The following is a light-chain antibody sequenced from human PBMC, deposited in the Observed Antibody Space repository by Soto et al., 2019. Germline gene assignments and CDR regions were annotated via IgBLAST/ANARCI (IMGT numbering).Light chain of an antibody. CDR3: QQYGSSPPLT. CDR1: QSVSSSY. J-gene: IGKJ1*01. CDR2: GAS. V-gene: IGKV3-20*01. Sequence: EIWLTQSPGPLSLSPGEIATLACRASQSVSSSYLAWYQQKPGQAPKPLIDGASIRATGIPERFSGSGSGTAFTLTISRLEPEDFAVNYCQQYGSSPPLTFGQGTKVELK.